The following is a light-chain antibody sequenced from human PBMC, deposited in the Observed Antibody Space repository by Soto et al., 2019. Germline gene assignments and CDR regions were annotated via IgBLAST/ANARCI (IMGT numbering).Light chain of an antibody. CDR1: QSFSSN. J-gene: IGKJ4*01. CDR3: HQYNNWPLT. Sequence: EIVMTQSPATLSVSPGERATLSCRASQSFSSNLAWYQQKPGQAPRLLIYGASTRATGIPARFSGSGSRTEFTLNISSLQSEDFEVSYCHQYNNWPLTFGGGTNVEIK. V-gene: IGKV3-15*01. CDR2: GAS.